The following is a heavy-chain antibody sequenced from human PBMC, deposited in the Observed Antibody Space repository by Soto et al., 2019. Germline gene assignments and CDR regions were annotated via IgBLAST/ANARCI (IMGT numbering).Heavy chain of an antibody. J-gene: IGHJ4*02. D-gene: IGHD2-15*01. Sequence: ASETLSLTCAVYGGSFSGYYWSWIRQPPGKGLEWIGEINHSGSTNYNPSLKSRVTISVDTSKNQFSLKLSSVTAADTAVYYCATYLDCSGGSCYSGFDYWGQGTLVTVSS. CDR1: GGSFSGYY. CDR3: ATYLDCSGGSCYSGFDY. V-gene: IGHV4-34*01. CDR2: INHSGST.